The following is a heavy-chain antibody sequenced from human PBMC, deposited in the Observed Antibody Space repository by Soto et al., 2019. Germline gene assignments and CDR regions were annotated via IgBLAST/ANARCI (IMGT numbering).Heavy chain of an antibody. CDR1: GYTFTSYY. CDR2: INPGGGSA. CDR3: ARAPKGMDV. Sequence: GASVKVSCKAFGYTFTSYYIHWVRQAPGQGLEWMGIINPGGGSASNAQKFQGRVTMTRDTSTSTVYMELSSLRSEDTAVYYCARAPKGMDVWGQGTTVTVSS. V-gene: IGHV1-46*03. J-gene: IGHJ6*02.